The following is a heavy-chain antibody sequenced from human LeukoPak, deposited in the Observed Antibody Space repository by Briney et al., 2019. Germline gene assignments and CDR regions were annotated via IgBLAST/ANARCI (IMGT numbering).Heavy chain of an antibody. CDR3: ARVCISSSWSQPYDY. CDR1: GFTVSSNY. D-gene: IGHD6-13*01. Sequence: AGGSLRLSCAASGFTVSSNYMSWVRQAPGKGLEWVSVIYSGGSTYYADSVKGRFTISRDNSKNTLYLQMNSLRAEDTAVYYCARVCISSSWSQPYDYWGQGTLVTVSS. J-gene: IGHJ4*02. CDR2: IYSGGST. V-gene: IGHV3-66*01.